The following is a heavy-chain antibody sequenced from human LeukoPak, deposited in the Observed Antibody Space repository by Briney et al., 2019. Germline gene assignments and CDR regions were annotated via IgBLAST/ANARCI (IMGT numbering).Heavy chain of an antibody. J-gene: IGHJ4*02. Sequence: GESLRISCKGSGYTFISYWIGWVRQMPGKGLEWMGIIYPDDSDTRYSPSFQGQVTISADKSISTAYLQWSSLKASDTAMYYCATPYPREYCSSTTCYFNYWGQGTLVTVSS. CDR1: GYTFISYW. D-gene: IGHD2-2*01. CDR3: ATPYPREYCSSTTCYFNY. V-gene: IGHV5-51*01. CDR2: IYPDDSDT.